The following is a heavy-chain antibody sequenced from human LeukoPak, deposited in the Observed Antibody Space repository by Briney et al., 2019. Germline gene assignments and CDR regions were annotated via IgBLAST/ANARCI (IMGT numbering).Heavy chain of an antibody. V-gene: IGHV4-4*02. D-gene: IGHD7-27*01. CDR1: GGSISSSNW. CDR2: IYHSGST. Sequence: SETLSLTCAVSGGSISSSNWWSWVRQPPGKGLEWIGEIYHSGSTNYNPSLKSRVTISVDTSKNQFSLKLSSVTAADTAVYYCARDVGLTVDYWGQGTLVTVSS. J-gene: IGHJ4*02. CDR3: ARDVGLTVDY.